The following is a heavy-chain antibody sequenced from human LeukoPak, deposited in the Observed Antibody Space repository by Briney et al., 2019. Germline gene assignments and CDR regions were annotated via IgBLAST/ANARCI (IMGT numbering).Heavy chain of an antibody. D-gene: IGHD3-10*01. V-gene: IGHV3-30*18. CDR1: GFTFSSYG. CDR3: AKGYFPSLWFGEIHDAFDI. Sequence: GGSLRLSCAASGFTFSSYGMHWVRQAPGKGLEWVAVISYDGSNKYYADSVKGRFTSSRDNSKNTLYLQMNSLRAEDTAVYYCAKGYFPSLWFGEIHDAFDIWGQGTMVTVSS. CDR2: ISYDGSNK. J-gene: IGHJ3*02.